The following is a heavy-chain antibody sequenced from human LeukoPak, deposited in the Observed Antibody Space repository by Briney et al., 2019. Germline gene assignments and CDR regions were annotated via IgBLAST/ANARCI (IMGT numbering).Heavy chain of an antibody. V-gene: IGHV1-69*05. CDR1: GYTFTSYG. CDR3: ATILRFLEWSTLM. Sequence: ASVKVSCKASGYTFTSYGISWVRQAPGQGLEWMGRIIPIFGTANYAQKFQGRVTITTDESTSTAYMELSSLRSEDTAVYYCATILRFLEWSTLMWGQGTLVPVSS. J-gene: IGHJ4*02. CDR2: IIPIFGTA. D-gene: IGHD3-3*01.